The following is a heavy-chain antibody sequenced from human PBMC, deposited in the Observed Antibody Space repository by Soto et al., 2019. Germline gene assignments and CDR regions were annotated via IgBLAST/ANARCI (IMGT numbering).Heavy chain of an antibody. D-gene: IGHD3-3*01. Sequence: SETLSLTCTVSGGSISSYYWSWIRQPAGKGLEWIGRIYTSGSTNYNPSLKSRVTMSVDTSKNQFSLKLSSVTAADTAVYYCARGRRSTSVGLKYYDFWSGPENWFDPWGQGTLVTV. CDR3: ARGRRSTSVGLKYYDFWSGPENWFDP. J-gene: IGHJ5*02. V-gene: IGHV4-4*07. CDR2: IYTSGST. CDR1: GGSISSYY.